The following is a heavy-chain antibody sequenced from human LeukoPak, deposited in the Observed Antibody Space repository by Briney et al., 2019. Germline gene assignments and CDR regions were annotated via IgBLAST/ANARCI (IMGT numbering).Heavy chain of an antibody. D-gene: IGHD3-10*01. V-gene: IGHV1-2*02. CDR1: GHTFSNYY. CDR3: ARDLNGEYYFDY. CDR2: INPNSGGT. J-gene: IGHJ4*02. Sequence: ASVKVSCKASGHTFSNYYIHWVRQAPGQGLEWMGWINPNSGGTNYAQKFQGRVTMTRDTSISTAYMELSRLRSDDTAVYYCARDLNGEYYFDYWGQGTLVTVSS.